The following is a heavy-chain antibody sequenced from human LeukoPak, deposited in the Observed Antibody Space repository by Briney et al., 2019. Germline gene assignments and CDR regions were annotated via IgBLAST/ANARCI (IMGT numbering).Heavy chain of an antibody. CDR1: GGSISSSSYY. V-gene: IGHV4-39*01. D-gene: IGHD4-23*01. CDR3: ATSGYGGNSRFDY. CDR2: INFSGST. Sequence: PSETLSLTCAVSGGSISSSSYYWGWIRQPPGKGLEWIGSINFSGSTYYNPSLKSRVTTSVDTSKNQFSLKLNSVTAADTAVYYCATSGYGGNSRFDYWGQGTLVTVSS. J-gene: IGHJ4*02.